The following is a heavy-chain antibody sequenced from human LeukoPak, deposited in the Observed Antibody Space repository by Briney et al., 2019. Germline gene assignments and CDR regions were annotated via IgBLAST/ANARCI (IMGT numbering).Heavy chain of an antibody. V-gene: IGHV3-64D*06. CDR2: ISSNGGST. D-gene: IGHD2-2*02. CDR3: VNSGGGLIYVY. CDR1: GFTFSSYA. J-gene: IGHJ4*02. Sequence: GGSLRLSCSASGFTFSSYAMHWVRQAPGKGLEYVSAISSNGGSTYYADSVKGRFTISRDNSKNTLYLQMSSLRAEDTAVYYSVNSGGGLIYVYGGKGTLVTVSS.